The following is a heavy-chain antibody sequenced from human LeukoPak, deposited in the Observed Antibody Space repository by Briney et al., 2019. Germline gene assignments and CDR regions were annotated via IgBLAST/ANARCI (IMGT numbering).Heavy chain of an antibody. J-gene: IGHJ6*03. CDR2: ISSNSEYI. D-gene: IGHD3-9*01. CDR3: ARVPLDIILLYYMDV. Sequence: GGTLRLSCVASGFTFRSYCFNWVRQPPGGGRGWVASISSNSEYILHSDSLKGRLTASTDNARDSLYLEMDRLTAEDTAIYYCARVPLDIILLYYMDVWGKGTAVTVSS. V-gene: IGHV3-21*01. CDR1: GFTFRSYC.